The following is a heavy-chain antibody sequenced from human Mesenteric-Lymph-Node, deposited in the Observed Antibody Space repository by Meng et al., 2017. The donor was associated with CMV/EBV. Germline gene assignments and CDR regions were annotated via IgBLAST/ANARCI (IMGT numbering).Heavy chain of an antibody. V-gene: IGHV1-3*01. J-gene: IGHJ4*02. D-gene: IGHD6-19*01. Sequence: ASGYTFTSSAMHWVRQAPGQRLEWMGWINAGNGNTKYSQKFQGRVTITRDTSASTAYMELSSLRSEDTAVYYCARDLYSSGWYFDYWGQGTLVTVSS. CDR1: GYTFTSSA. CDR3: ARDLYSSGWYFDY. CDR2: INAGNGNT.